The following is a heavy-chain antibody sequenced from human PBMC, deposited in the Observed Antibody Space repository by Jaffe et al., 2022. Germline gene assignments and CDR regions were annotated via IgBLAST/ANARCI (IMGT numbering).Heavy chain of an antibody. Sequence: EVQLVESGGGLVQPGRSLRLSCAASGFTFDDYAMHWVRQAPGKGLEWVSGISWNSGSIGYADSVKGRFTISRDNAKNSLYLQMNSLRAEDTALYYCAKGERYYDFWSGYYTGKLCWGQGTLVTVSS. D-gene: IGHD3-3*01. CDR3: AKGERYYDFWSGYYTGKLC. CDR2: ISWNSGSI. J-gene: IGHJ4*02. V-gene: IGHV3-9*01. CDR1: GFTFDDYA.